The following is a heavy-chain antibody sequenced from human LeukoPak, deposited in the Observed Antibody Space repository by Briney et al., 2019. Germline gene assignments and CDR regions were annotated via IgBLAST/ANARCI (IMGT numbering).Heavy chain of an antibody. V-gene: IGHV3-23*01. J-gene: IGHJ4*02. Sequence: PGGSLRLSCAASGFTFSFYAMSWVRQAPGKGLEWVSGISRSGNSTYYADSVKGRFSISRDNSKNTVYLQMNSLRVEDTAVYYCAKDGGLWVSAHWGDSWGRGTLVTVSS. D-gene: IGHD7-27*01. CDR1: GFTFSFYA. CDR2: ISRSGNST. CDR3: AKDGGLWVSAHWGDS.